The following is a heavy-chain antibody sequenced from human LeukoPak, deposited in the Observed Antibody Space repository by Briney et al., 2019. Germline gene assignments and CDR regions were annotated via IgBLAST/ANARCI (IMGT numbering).Heavy chain of an antibody. CDR1: GFRFSNYG. J-gene: IGHJ6*03. CDR2: IRYAGSDI. Sequence: GGSLRLSCAASGFRFSNYGMHWVRQSPGKGLAWVAFIRYAGSDIHYADSVKGRFTISRDNSKNTLYLQMNSLRAEDTAVYNCARAPNYYYYMDVWGKGTTVTISS. V-gene: IGHV3-30*02. CDR3: ARAPNYYYYMDV.